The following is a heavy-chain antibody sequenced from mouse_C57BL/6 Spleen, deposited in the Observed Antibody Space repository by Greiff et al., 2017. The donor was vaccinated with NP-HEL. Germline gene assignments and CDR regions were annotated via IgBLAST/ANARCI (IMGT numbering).Heavy chain of an antibody. D-gene: IGHD1-1*01. CDR2: IYPGDGDT. CDR1: GYAFSSSW. CDR3: AAYYYGSSHGGGAMDY. V-gene: IGHV1-82*01. J-gene: IGHJ4*01. Sequence: QVQLQQSGPELVKPGASVKISCKASGYAFSSSWMNWVKQRPGKGLEWIGRIYPGDGDTNYNGKFKGKATLTADKSSSTAYMQLSSLTSEDSAVYFCAAYYYGSSHGGGAMDYWGQGTSVTVSS.